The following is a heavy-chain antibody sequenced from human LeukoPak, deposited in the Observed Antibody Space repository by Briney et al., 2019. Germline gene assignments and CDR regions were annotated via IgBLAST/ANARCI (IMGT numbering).Heavy chain of an antibody. J-gene: IGHJ4*02. D-gene: IGHD2-15*01. Sequence: GGSLRLSCAASGFTFSSYAMSWVRQAPGKGLEWVSYISSSGSTIYYADSVKGRFTISRDNAKNSLYLQMNSLGAEDAAVYYCASRSAHSDGYFDYWGQGTLVTVSS. V-gene: IGHV3-48*04. CDR1: GFTFSSYA. CDR2: ISSSGSTI. CDR3: ASRSAHSDGYFDY.